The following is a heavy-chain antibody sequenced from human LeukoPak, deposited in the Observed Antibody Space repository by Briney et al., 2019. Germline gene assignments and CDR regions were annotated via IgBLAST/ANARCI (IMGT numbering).Heavy chain of an antibody. CDR1: GGSISSYY. CDR3: ARTGRPTEYYFDY. CDR2: IYSDGST. J-gene: IGHJ4*02. V-gene: IGHV4-4*07. Sequence: SETLSLTCTVSGGSISSYYWSWIRQPTGKGLEWIGRIYSDGSTNYNPSLKSRVTMSVDTSKNLFSLKLSPVTAADTAVYFCARTGRPTEYYFDYWGQGTLVTVSS. D-gene: IGHD3-10*01.